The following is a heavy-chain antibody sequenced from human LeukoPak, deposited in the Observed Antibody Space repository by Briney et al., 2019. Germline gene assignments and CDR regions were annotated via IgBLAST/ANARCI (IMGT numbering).Heavy chain of an antibody. D-gene: IGHD2-15*01. CDR2: ISAYNGNT. Sequence: GASVKVSCKASGYTFTSYGISWVRQAPGQGLEWMGWISAYNGNTNYAQKLQGRVTMTTDTSTSTAYMELRSLRSDDTAVYYCARDIVGVVVVAATPHFDYWGQGTLVTVSS. CDR3: ARDIVGVVVVAATPHFDY. V-gene: IGHV1-18*01. J-gene: IGHJ4*02. CDR1: GYTFTSYG.